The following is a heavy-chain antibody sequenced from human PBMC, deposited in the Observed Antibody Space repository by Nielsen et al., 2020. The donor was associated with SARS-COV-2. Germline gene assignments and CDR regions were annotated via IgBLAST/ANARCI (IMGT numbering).Heavy chain of an antibody. Sequence: SETLSLTCAVYGGSFSGYYWSWIRQPPGKGLAWIGEINHSGSTNYNPSLKSRVTISVDTYKNQFSLKLSSVTAADTAVYYCARGGGYSYGAIDYWGQGTLVTVSS. V-gene: IGHV4-34*01. CDR2: INHSGST. CDR3: ARGGGYSYGAIDY. D-gene: IGHD5-18*01. CDR1: GGSFSGYY. J-gene: IGHJ4*02.